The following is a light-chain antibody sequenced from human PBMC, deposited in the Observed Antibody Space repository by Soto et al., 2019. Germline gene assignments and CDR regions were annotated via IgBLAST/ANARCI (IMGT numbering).Light chain of an antibody. Sequence: DSQITQSPSSLAASVGDRVTITFRASQDVGKWLAWYQQKPGKAPTLLIHGASSLQSGVPPRYSGSGYGTDFTLTISSLQPEDFATYYCQQANSCPITFGQGTRLENK. V-gene: IGKV1-12*01. CDR2: GAS. CDR1: QDVGKW. J-gene: IGKJ5*01. CDR3: QQANSCPIT.